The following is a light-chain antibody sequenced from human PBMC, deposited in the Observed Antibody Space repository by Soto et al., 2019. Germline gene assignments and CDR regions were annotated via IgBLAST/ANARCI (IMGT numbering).Light chain of an antibody. CDR2: AAS. CDR3: LQDYNYPRT. V-gene: IGKV1-6*01. Sequence: IQMTQSPSSLSASVGDRVTITCRASQGIGKGLAWYQQKPGKVPTVLIYAASSLQSGVPSRFSGSGSGTDFTLTISSLQPEDFATYYCLQDYNYPRTFGQGTRLEI. J-gene: IGKJ5*01. CDR1: QGIGKG.